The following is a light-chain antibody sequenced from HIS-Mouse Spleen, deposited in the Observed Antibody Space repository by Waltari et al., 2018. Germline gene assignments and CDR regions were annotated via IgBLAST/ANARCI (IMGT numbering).Light chain of an antibody. CDR1: SRDGGGYNY. CDR3: SSYTSSSTLV. V-gene: IGLV2-14*03. Sequence: QSALTQPAPVSGSPGQSITISCTGTSRDGGGYNYVSWYQQHPGKAPKLMIYDVSNRPSGVSNRFSGSKSGNTASLTISGLQAEDEADYYCSSYTSSSTLVFGGGTKLTVL. CDR2: DVS. J-gene: IGLJ3*02.